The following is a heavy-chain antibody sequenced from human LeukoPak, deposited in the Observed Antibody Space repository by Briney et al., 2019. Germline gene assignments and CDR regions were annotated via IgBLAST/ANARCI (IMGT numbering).Heavy chain of an antibody. Sequence: GGSLRLSCAASGFTFSSYWMSWVRQAPGKGLGWVANIKQDGSEKFYVDSVRGRFTISRDNAKNSLYLQMNSLRAEDTAVYYCAKVGSSSWYLDHWGQGTLVTVSS. J-gene: IGHJ4*02. CDR1: GFTFSSYW. V-gene: IGHV3-7*01. CDR2: IKQDGSEK. D-gene: IGHD6-13*01. CDR3: AKVGSSSWYLDH.